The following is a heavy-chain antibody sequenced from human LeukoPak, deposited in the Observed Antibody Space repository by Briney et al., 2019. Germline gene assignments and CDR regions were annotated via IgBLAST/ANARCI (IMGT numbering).Heavy chain of an antibody. CDR3: AKVGSSGWYSFFDY. V-gene: IGHV3-23*01. Sequence: GGSLILSCAAAGLTFSSYAMSWVRQAPGKGLEWVSAIRASGGSTYYADSVKGRFTISRDKSKNTLYLQMTRLRAEDTAVYYSAKVGSSGWYSFFDYWGPGTLVTVSS. J-gene: IGHJ4*02. CDR2: IRASGGST. CDR1: GLTFSSYA. D-gene: IGHD6-19*01.